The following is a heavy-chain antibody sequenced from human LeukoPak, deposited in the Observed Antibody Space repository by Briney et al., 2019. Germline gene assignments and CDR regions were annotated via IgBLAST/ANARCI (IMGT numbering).Heavy chain of an antibody. CDR3: ARGGILTGYTFDY. Sequence: ASVKLSCKASGYTFTSYGISWVRQAPGQGLEWMGWISADNGNTNYARKLQGRVTMTTDTSTSTDYMELRRLRSDDTAVYYCARGGILTGYTFDYWGQGTLVSVSS. CDR1: GYTFTSYG. V-gene: IGHV1-18*01. D-gene: IGHD3-9*01. CDR2: ISADNGNT. J-gene: IGHJ4*02.